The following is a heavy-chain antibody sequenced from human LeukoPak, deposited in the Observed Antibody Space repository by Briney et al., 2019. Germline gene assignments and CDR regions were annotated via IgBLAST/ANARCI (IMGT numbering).Heavy chain of an antibody. J-gene: IGHJ5*02. CDR3: ARDNGEWRLNWFDH. V-gene: IGHV3-33*01. CDR2: IWDDGNNK. D-gene: IGHD2-8*01. Sequence: PGGSLRLSCAASGFTFSTYVMHWVRQAQGKGLDWVALIWDDGNNKYYADSVKGRFTISRDNSKNTLYLQMNSLRAEDTAVYYCARDNGEWRLNWFDHWGQGTLVTVSS. CDR1: GFTFSTYV.